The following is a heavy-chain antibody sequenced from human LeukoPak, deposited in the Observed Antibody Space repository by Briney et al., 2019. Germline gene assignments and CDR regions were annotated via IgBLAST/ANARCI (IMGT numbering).Heavy chain of an antibody. Sequence: GGSLRPSCAASGFTFSDYYMSWIRQAPGKGLEWVSYISSSGSTIYYADSVKGRFTISRDNSKNTLYLQMNSLRAEDTAVYYCARDLGYSSSWRWFDPWGQGTLVTVSS. CDR2: ISSSGSTI. J-gene: IGHJ5*02. D-gene: IGHD6-13*01. CDR1: GFTFSDYY. V-gene: IGHV3-11*01. CDR3: ARDLGYSSSWRWFDP.